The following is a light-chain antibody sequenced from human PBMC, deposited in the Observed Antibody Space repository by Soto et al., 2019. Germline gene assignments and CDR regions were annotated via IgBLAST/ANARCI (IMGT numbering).Light chain of an antibody. Sequence: DIQMTQSPSSLSASVGDRVTITCRASQSISTYLNWYQQKPGKAPNLLIYVASSLQSGVPSRFSGSGSGTDFTLTISSLQPEDFATYYCQQSYSTPITFGQGTRLESK. V-gene: IGKV1-39*01. CDR1: QSISTY. CDR2: VAS. J-gene: IGKJ5*01. CDR3: QQSYSTPIT.